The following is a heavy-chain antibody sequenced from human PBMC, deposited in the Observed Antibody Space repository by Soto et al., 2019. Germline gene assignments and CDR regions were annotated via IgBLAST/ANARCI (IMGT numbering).Heavy chain of an antibody. CDR3: AREQCSSSTCYFYFDY. CDR1: GVPCSSHA. D-gene: IGHD2-2*01. J-gene: IGHJ4*02. V-gene: IGHV3-64*01. CDR2: TSSDGGVT. Sequence: GGSLRLSCAASGVPCSSHAMHWVRQAPGKGLEYVSATSSDGGVTYYANSVKGRFTISRDNSKNTLYLQMGSLRPEDMAVYYCAREQCSSSTCYFYFDYWGRGTLVTVSS.